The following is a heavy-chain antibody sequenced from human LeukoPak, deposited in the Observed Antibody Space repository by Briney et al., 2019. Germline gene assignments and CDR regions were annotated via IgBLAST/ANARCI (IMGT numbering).Heavy chain of an antibody. J-gene: IGHJ2*01. D-gene: IGHD3-22*01. CDR3: ARADYYDSSGYRQNWYFDL. CDR2: IYYSGST. CDR1: GGSISSGGYY. V-gene: IGHV4-31*03. Sequence: SETLSLTCTVSGGSISSGGYYWSWIRQHPGKGLEWIGYIYYSGSTYYNPSLKSRVTISVDTSKNQFSLKLSSVTAADTAVYYCARADYYDSSGYRQNWYFDLWGRGTLVTVTS.